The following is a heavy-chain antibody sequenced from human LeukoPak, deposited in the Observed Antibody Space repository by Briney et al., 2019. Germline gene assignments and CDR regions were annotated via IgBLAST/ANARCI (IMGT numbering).Heavy chain of an antibody. J-gene: IGHJ6*03. D-gene: IGHD1-14*01. CDR1: GFTFSSYS. Sequence: AGGSLRLSCAASGFTFSSYSMNWVRQAPGKGLEWVSSISSSSSYIYYADSVKGRFTISRDNAKNSLSLQMNSLRAEDTAVYYCARSPAGANYYLDVWGKGTTVTISS. V-gene: IGHV3-21*01. CDR2: ISSSSSYI. CDR3: ARSPAGANYYLDV.